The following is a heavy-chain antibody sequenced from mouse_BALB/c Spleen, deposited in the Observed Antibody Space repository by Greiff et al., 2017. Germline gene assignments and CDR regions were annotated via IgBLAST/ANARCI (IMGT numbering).Heavy chain of an antibody. Sequence: QVQLKQSGAELARPGASVKMSCKASGYTFTSYTMHWVKQRPGQGLEWIGYINPSSGYTNYNQKFKGKATLTADTSSSTAYMQISSLTSEDSAVYFCVYGNYCFDYWGQGTTLTVSS. CDR1: GYTFTSYT. CDR3: VYGNYCFDY. D-gene: IGHD2-1*01. CDR2: INPSSGYT. J-gene: IGHJ2*01. V-gene: IGHV1-4*01.